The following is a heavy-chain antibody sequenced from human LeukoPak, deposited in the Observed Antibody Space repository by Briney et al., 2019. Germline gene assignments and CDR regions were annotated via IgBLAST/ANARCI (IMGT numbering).Heavy chain of an antibody. D-gene: IGHD6-13*01. V-gene: IGHV3-7*01. Sequence: GGSLRLSCAASAFSFSNYWMSWVRQAPGKGLEWVANIKQDGSEKYYVDSVKGRFTISRDNAQNALYLQMNSLRAEDTGVYYCATWWAAGGAVGHWGQGTLVTVSS. CDR3: ATWWAAGGAVGH. J-gene: IGHJ4*02. CDR1: AFSFSNYW. CDR2: IKQDGSEK.